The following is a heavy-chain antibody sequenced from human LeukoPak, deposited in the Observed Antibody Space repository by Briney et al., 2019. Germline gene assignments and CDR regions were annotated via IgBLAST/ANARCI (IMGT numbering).Heavy chain of an antibody. V-gene: IGHV1-2*02. J-gene: IGHJ4*02. CDR3: ATWYYYDSSDYYLADY. CDR2: INPDSGGT. D-gene: IGHD3-22*01. CDR1: GYTFSGYY. Sequence: VASVKVSCKASGYTFSGYYMHWVRQAPGQGLEWMGWINPDSGGTNYAQKFQDRVTMTRDTSFTTAYMELSSLRSDDTAVYYCATWYYYDSSDYYLADYWGQGTLVTVSS.